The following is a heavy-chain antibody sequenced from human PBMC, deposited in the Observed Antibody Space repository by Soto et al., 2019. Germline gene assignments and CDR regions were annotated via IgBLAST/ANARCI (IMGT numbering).Heavy chain of an antibody. CDR1: GYTFTSYD. D-gene: IGHD3-22*01. Sequence: ASVKVSCKASGYTFTSYDINRVRQATGQGREWMGWMNPNSGNTGYAQKFQGRVTMTRNTSISTAYMELSSLRSEDTAVYYCARFVPPGYYDSSGYYNYYYYGMDVWGQGTTVTVSS. CDR3: ARFVPPGYYDSSGYYNYYYYGMDV. J-gene: IGHJ6*02. V-gene: IGHV1-8*01. CDR2: MNPNSGNT.